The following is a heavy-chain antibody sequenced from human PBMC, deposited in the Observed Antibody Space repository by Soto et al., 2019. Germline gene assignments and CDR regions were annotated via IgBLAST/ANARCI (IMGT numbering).Heavy chain of an antibody. CDR3: ARDMIGDILPTYYKVYYYAMDV. Sequence: GRPITQYCATSNFDFEGYSRLWAWKSKRMCLEGVSGISWDSGSLIYADSVKGRFIISRDNAKNSLYLQMNSLRAEDTALYYCARDMIGDILPTYYKVYYYAMDVWGQGT. CDR2: ISWDSGSL. CDR1: NFDFEGYS. D-gene: IGHD3-9*01. J-gene: IGHJ6*02. V-gene: IGHV3-9*01.